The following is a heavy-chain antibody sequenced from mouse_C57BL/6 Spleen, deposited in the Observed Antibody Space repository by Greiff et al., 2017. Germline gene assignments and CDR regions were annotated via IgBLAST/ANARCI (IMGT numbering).Heavy chain of an antibody. D-gene: IGHD2-10*01. J-gene: IGHJ1*03. Sequence: VQLQQPGAELVMPGASVKLSCKASGYTFTSYWMHWVKQRPGQGLEWIGEIDPSDSYTNYNQKFTGKSTLTVDKSSSTAYMQLSSLTSEDSAVYYCARSDPTRYFDVWGTGTTVTVSS. CDR1: GYTFTSYW. CDR3: ARSDPTRYFDV. CDR2: IDPSDSYT. V-gene: IGHV1-69*01.